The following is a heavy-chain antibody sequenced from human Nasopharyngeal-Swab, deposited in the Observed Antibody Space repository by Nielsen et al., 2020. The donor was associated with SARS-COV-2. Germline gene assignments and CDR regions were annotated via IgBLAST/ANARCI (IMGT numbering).Heavy chain of an antibody. J-gene: IGHJ3*02. CDR2: IYYSGST. Sequence: SETLSLTCTVSGGSISSSSYYWGWIRQPPGKGLEWIGSIYYSGSTYYNPSLKSRATISVDTSKNQFSLKLSSVTAADTAVYYCARHPGYCSSTSCYAGPNAFDIWGQGTMVTVSS. CDR3: ARHPGYCSSTSCYAGPNAFDI. CDR1: GGSISSSSYY. V-gene: IGHV4-39*01. D-gene: IGHD2-2*01.